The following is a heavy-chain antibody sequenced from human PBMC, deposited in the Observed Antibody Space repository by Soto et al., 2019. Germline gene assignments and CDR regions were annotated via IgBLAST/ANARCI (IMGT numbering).Heavy chain of an antibody. CDR3: TIEGAYPGPDFDY. V-gene: IGHV3-72*01. CDR2: TKNKANSYTT. D-gene: IGHD3-16*01. CDR1: GFTFSDRY. Sequence: GGSLRLSCAASGFTFSDRYMDWVRQAPGKGLEWVGRTKNKANSYTTEYAASVKGRFTISRDDSRNSVYLQMNSLNTDDTAVYYCTIEGAYPGPDFDYWGQGTLVTVSS. J-gene: IGHJ4*02.